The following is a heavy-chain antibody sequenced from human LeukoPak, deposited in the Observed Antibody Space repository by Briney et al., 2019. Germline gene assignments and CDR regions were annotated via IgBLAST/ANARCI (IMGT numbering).Heavy chain of an antibody. CDR1: GGSIGSYY. D-gene: IGHD2-8*01. CDR2: IYTSGST. J-gene: IGHJ3*02. V-gene: IGHV4-4*07. Sequence: SETLSLTCTVSGGSIGSYYWSWIRQPAGKGLEWIGRIYTSGSTNYNPSLKSRVTMSVDTSKNQFSLKLNSVTAADTAVYYCARGLIRQSAFDIWGQGTMVTVSS. CDR3: ARGLIRQSAFDI.